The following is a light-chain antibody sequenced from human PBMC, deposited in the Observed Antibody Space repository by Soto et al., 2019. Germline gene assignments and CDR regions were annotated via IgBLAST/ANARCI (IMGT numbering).Light chain of an antibody. CDR2: EVS. J-gene: IGLJ1*01. CDR3: SSYTSTSTRV. V-gene: IGLV2-14*01. CDR1: SSDVGGYNY. Sequence: SALTQPAFVSGSPGQSITISCTGTSSDVGGYNYVSWYQHPPGKAPKLMISEVSNRPSGVSNRFSGSKSGNTASLTISGLQAEDEADYYCSSYTSTSTRVFGNGTKVTVL.